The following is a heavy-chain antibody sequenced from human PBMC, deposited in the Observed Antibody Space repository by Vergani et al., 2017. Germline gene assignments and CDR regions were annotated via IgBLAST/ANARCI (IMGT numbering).Heavy chain of an antibody. CDR3: YTDYHDY. Sequence: EVQVVESGGDLIKPGGSLRLSCVVSGITFKNAWINWVRQAPGKGLEWIGRIRSKNDGGTADYAAPLKGRFTISRDDSKDSAFLLVNNLKTEDTAVYFCYTDYHDYWSQGTLVTVSS. V-gene: IGHV3-15*01. CDR1: GITFKNAW. D-gene: IGHD2-2*02. J-gene: IGHJ4*02. CDR2: IRSKNDGGTA.